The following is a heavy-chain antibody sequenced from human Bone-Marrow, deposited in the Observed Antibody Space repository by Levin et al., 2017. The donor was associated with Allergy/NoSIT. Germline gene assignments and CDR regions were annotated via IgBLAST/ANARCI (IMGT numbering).Heavy chain of an antibody. J-gene: IGHJ4*02. D-gene: IGHD3-22*01. CDR3: AVNSVITGWYYFDY. V-gene: IGHV3-53*01. Sequence: PGGSLRLSCAASDFIVRNNFMTWVRQAPGKGLEWVSVIYAGGSTGYADSVKGRFTISRDYSKNTLYLQMNSLRVEDTAMYYCAVNSVITGWYYFDYWGQGALVTVSS. CDR2: IYAGGST. CDR1: DFIVRNNF.